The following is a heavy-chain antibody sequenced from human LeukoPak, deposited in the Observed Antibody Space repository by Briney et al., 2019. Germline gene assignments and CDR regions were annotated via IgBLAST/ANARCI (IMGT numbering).Heavy chain of an antibody. CDR2: IGGYDGST. J-gene: IGHJ4*02. D-gene: IGHD6-13*01. V-gene: IGHV3-NL1*01. CDR1: GFTFSSYG. Sequence: PGRSLRLSCAASGFTFSSYGMHWVRQAPGKGLEWVSGIGGYDGSTYYADSLKGRFTISRDNSKNTLYLQMNSLRAEDTAVYYCARDVIIAAAGIIDYWGQGTLVTVSS. CDR3: ARDVIIAAAGIIDY.